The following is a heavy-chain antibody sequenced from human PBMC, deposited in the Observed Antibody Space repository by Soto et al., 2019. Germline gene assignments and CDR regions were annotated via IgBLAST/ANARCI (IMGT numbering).Heavy chain of an antibody. CDR2: IYSGGST. CDR1: GFTVSSNY. D-gene: IGHD1-1*01. V-gene: IGHV3-53*01. CDR3: PVLNSLDY. J-gene: IGHJ4*02. Sequence: EVQLVESGGGLIKPGGSLRLSCAASGFTVSSNYMSWVRQAPGKGLEWVSVIYSGGSTYYADSVKGRFTISRDNSKNTLYLQMNSLRAEDTAVYSCPVLNSLDYWGQGTLVTVSS.